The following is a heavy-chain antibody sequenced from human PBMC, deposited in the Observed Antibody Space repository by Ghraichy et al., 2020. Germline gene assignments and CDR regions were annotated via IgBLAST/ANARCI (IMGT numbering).Heavy chain of an antibody. V-gene: IGHV4-59*01. CDR1: GGSISSYY. J-gene: IGHJ4*02. D-gene: IGHD2-15*01. Sequence: SETLSLTCTVSGGSISSYYWSWIRQPPGKGLEWIGYIYYSGSTNYNPSLKSRVTISVDTSKNQFSLKLSSVTAADTAVYYCARGYCSGGSCYEDYWGQGTLVTVSS. CDR3: ARGYCSGGSCYEDY. CDR2: IYYSGST.